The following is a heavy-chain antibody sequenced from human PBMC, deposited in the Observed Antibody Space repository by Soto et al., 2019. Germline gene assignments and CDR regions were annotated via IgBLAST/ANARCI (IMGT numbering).Heavy chain of an antibody. CDR3: ARQWGVLLWFGEPTPHWFDP. Sequence: SETLSLTCTVSGGSISSSSYYWGWIRQPPGKGLEWIGSIYYSGSTYYNPSLKSRVTISVDTSKNQFSLKLSSVTAADTAVYYCARQWGVLLWFGEPTPHWFDPWGQGTLVTVSS. CDR2: IYYSGST. CDR1: GGSISSSSYY. V-gene: IGHV4-39*01. J-gene: IGHJ5*02. D-gene: IGHD3-10*01.